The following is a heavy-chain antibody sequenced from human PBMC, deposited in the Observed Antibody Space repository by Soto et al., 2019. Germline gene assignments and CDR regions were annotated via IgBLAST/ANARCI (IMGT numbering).Heavy chain of an antibody. CDR3: AKAIGVGLLLSQYAMDV. CDR2: ISGSGSYT. CDR1: GFTFSSYA. D-gene: IGHD2-15*01. J-gene: IGHJ6*02. V-gene: IGHV3-23*01. Sequence: EVQLLESGGGLVQPGGSLRLSCAASGFTFSSYAMSWVRQAPGKGLEWVSAISGSGSYTYYADSVKGRFTSSRDSSKNTLYLQMNSLRAEDTAVYYCAKAIGVGLLLSQYAMDVWGQGTTVTVSS.